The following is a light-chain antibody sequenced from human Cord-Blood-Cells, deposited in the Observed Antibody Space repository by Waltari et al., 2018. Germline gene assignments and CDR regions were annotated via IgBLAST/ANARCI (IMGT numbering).Light chain of an antibody. J-gene: IGKJ2*01. CDR3: QQYGSSPLYT. CDR1: QSVSSSY. Sequence: EIVLTQSPGTLSLSPGERATLSCRASQSVSSSYLAWYQQKPGQAPRLLIYGASSRATGIPDRFSGNGCGTDFPLTISRLEPEDFAVYYCQQYGSSPLYTFGQGTKLEIK. V-gene: IGKV3-20*01. CDR2: GAS.